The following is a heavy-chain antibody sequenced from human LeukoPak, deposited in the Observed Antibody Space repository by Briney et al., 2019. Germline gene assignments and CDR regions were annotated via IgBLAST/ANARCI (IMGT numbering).Heavy chain of an antibody. CDR3: AKAEYSSPEDPLNY. Sequence: GGSLRLSCAASGFTFSSYGMHWVRQAPGKGLEWVAFIRYDGSNKYYADSVKGRITISRDNSKNTLYLQMNSLRAEDTAAYYCAKAEYSSPEDPLNYWGQGTLVTVSS. V-gene: IGHV3-30*02. D-gene: IGHD6-6*01. J-gene: IGHJ4*02. CDR1: GFTFSSYG. CDR2: IRYDGSNK.